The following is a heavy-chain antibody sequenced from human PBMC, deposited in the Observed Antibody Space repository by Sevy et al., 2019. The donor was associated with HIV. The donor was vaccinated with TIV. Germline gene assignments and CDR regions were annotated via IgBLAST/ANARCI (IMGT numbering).Heavy chain of an antibody. CDR3: ANGDYYFDY. V-gene: IGHV3-30*02. D-gene: IGHD2-21*02. Sequence: GGSLRLSCAASGVTFRTYGMQWVRQAPGKGLEWVAFIRYDGNNKYYTDSVKGRFTISRDNSKNTLYLHMNSLRAEDTAVYYCANGDYYFDYWGQGILVTVSS. CDR2: IRYDGNNK. J-gene: IGHJ4*02. CDR1: GVTFRTYG.